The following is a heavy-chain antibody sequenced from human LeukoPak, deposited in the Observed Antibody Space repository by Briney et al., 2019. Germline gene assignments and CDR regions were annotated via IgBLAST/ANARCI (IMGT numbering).Heavy chain of an antibody. D-gene: IGHD2-2*01. J-gene: IGHJ6*03. V-gene: IGHV3-30*02. CDR1: GFTFSSYG. CDR3: AKDNQLLPYYYMDV. CDR2: IRYDGSNK. Sequence: GGSLRLSCAASGFTFSSYGMHWVRQAPGKGLEWVAFIRYDGSNKYYADSVKGRFTISRDNSKNTLYLQMNSLRAEDTAVYYCAKDNQLLPYYYMDVWGKGTTVTVSS.